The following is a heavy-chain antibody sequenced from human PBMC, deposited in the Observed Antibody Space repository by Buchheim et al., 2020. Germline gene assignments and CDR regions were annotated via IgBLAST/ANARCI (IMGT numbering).Heavy chain of an antibody. CDR2: IWYDGSNK. D-gene: IGHD3-3*01. CDR3: ARDRDLSLEWLLDFDY. Sequence: QVQLVESGGGVVQPGRSLRLSCAASGFTFSSYGMHWVRQAPGKGLEWVAVIWYDGSNKYYADSVKGRFTISRDNSKTTLYLQMNSLRAEDTAVYYCARDRDLSLEWLLDFDYWGQGTL. J-gene: IGHJ4*02. CDR1: GFTFSSYG. V-gene: IGHV3-33*01.